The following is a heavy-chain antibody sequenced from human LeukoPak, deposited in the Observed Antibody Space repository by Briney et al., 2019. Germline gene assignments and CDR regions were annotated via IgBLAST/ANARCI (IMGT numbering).Heavy chain of an antibody. V-gene: IGHV3-21*06. Sequence: PGGSLRLSCAASGFNFRGYNMNWVRQAPGKALEWVSSMSTSSTYIYYADSIKGRFTISRDDARSLLYLQMDSLRAEDTAVYYCVRDYAFGFCNTTTCRYPLDSWGQGTLVTVSS. CDR1: GFNFRGYN. D-gene: IGHD3-3*01. CDR2: MSTSSTYI. CDR3: VRDYAFGFCNTTTCRYPLDS. J-gene: IGHJ4*02.